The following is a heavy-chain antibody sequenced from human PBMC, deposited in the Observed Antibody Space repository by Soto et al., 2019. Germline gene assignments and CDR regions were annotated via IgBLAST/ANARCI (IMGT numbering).Heavy chain of an antibody. CDR1: GFTFSSYW. Sequence: PRGSLRLSCAASGFTFSSYWMHWVRQAPGKGLVWVSRINSDGSSTSYADSVKGRFTISRDNAKNTLYLQMNSLRAEDTAVYYCARLYVDTAMVDNDYYYYGMDVWGQGTTVTVSS. J-gene: IGHJ6*02. D-gene: IGHD5-18*01. CDR3: ARLYVDTAMVDNDYYYYGMDV. V-gene: IGHV3-74*01. CDR2: INSDGSST.